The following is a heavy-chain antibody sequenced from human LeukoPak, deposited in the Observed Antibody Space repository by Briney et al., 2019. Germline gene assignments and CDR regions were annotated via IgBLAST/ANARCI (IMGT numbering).Heavy chain of an antibody. CDR1: GGSISSSSYY. CDR3: ARQDTLTYYYVMDV. CDR2: IYYSGNT. Sequence: SETLSLTCTVSGGSISSSSYYWGWFRQPAGKGLEWIGSIYYSGNTYYNPSLKSRVTISVDTSKNQFSLKLSSVTAADTAVYYCARQDTLTYYYVMDVWGQGTMVTVSS. D-gene: IGHD4-17*01. V-gene: IGHV4-39*01. J-gene: IGHJ6*02.